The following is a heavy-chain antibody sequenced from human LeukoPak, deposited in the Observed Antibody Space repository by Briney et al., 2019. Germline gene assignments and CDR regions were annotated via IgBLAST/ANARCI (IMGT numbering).Heavy chain of an antibody. Sequence: SQTLSLTCAISGDSVSSNSAAWNWIKQSPSRGLERLGRTYYRSKWFNNYAVSVKSRITINPDTSKNQFSLQLNSVTPEDTAVYYCAREDEVGVTWSWFDPWGQGTLVTVSS. J-gene: IGHJ5*02. D-gene: IGHD1-26*01. V-gene: IGHV6-1*01. CDR3: AREDEVGVTWSWFDP. CDR2: TYYRSKWFN. CDR1: GDSVSSNSAA.